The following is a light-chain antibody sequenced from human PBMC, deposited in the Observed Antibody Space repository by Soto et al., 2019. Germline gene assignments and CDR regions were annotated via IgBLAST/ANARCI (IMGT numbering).Light chain of an antibody. CDR1: SSNIGADYD. V-gene: IGLV1-40*01. CDR3: QSFDSGLSGSWV. CDR2: GNI. J-gene: IGLJ3*02. Sequence: QPVLTQPPSVSGAPGQRVTISCTGSSSNIGADYDVHWYQQIPGKAPKLLIYGNINRPSGVPDRFSGSKSGTSASLAITGLQAEDEADYFCQSFDSGLSGSWVFGGGTKVTVL.